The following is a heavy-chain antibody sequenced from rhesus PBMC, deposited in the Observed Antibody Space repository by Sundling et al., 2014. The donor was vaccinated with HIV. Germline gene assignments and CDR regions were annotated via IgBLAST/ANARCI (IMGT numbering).Heavy chain of an antibody. D-gene: IGHD6-31*01. CDR2: LGPRSGST. Sequence: QVQLQESGPGLVKPSETLSLTCAVSGASISINYWSWIRQAPGKGLEWIGYLGPRSGSTNYNPSLKSRVTISKDTSKNQFSLKLRSVTAADTAVYYCARVLNSSDWSGACFDSWGQGVLVTVSS. CDR3: ARVLNSSDWSGACFDS. J-gene: IGHJ4*01. V-gene: IGHV4-165*01. CDR1: GASISINY.